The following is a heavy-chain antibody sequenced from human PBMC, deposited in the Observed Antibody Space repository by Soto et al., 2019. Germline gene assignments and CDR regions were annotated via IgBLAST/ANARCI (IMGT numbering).Heavy chain of an antibody. D-gene: IGHD4-17*01. CDR2: IYYSGST. J-gene: IGHJ4*02. CDR1: GCSISSSSYY. Sequence: QLQLQESGPGLVKPSETLSLTCTVSGCSISSSSYYWGWIRQPPGKGLEWIGSIYYSGSTYYNPSLKSRVTISVDTSNNQFSLKLSSVTSADTAVYYCARHRDGLLDYWGQGTLVTVSS. V-gene: IGHV4-39*01. CDR3: ARHRDGLLDY.